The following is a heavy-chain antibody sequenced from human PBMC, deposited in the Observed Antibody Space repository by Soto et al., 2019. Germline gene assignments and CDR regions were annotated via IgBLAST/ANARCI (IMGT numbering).Heavy chain of an antibody. CDR2: ISGSGGST. CDR3: TIEVPWFDP. D-gene: IGHD2-2*01. J-gene: IGHJ5*02. V-gene: IGHV3-23*01. Sequence: GGSLRLSCAASGFTFSSYAMSWVRQAPGKGLEWVSVISGSGGSTYYADSVRGRFTISRDNSKDTLFLQMNSLRADDTAIYFCTIEVPWFDPWGQGTLVTVS. CDR1: GFTFSSYA.